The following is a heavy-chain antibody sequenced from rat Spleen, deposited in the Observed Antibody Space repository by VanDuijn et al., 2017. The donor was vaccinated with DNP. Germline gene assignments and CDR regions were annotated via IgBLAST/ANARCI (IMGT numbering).Heavy chain of an antibody. V-gene: IGHV5-58*01. CDR2: INTDGDNT. CDR3: ATGVGGPDY. Sequence: EVQLVESGGDLVQPGRSLKLSCVGSGFTFSSYWMFWICQAPGKGLEWIASINTDGDNTYYPDSVKGRFTISRDNAKSSLFLQMDSLRSEDTATYYCATGVGGPDYWGQGVVVTVSS. J-gene: IGHJ2*01. CDR1: GFTFSSYW.